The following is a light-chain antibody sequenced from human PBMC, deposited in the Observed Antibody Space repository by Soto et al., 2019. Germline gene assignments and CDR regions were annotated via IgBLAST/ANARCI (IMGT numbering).Light chain of an antibody. CDR1: SSNIGSNT. V-gene: IGLV1-44*01. CDR3: AAWDDSLKV. J-gene: IGLJ1*01. Sequence: SVLAQPPSGSGTPAQRGTISCSGSSSNIGSNTVNWYQQLRGTAPKLLTYSNNQRPSGVPDRFSGSTSGTSASLPLSGLQSEDEADYYCAAWDDSLKVFGTGTKVTVL. CDR2: SNN.